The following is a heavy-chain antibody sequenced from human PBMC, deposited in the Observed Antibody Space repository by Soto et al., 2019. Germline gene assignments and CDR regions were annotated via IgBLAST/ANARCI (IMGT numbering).Heavy chain of an antibody. Sequence: GGSLRLSCAVSGLTVSGNSMSWVRQAPGKGLEWVSVIYSGGSTYYADSVKGRFTISRDSSKNTLYLQINSLRAEDTAMYYCARDRGGDSTAFSDYWGQGTLVTVSS. V-gene: IGHV3-53*01. D-gene: IGHD3-22*01. CDR3: ARDRGGDSTAFSDY. CDR1: GLTVSGNS. J-gene: IGHJ4*02. CDR2: IYSGGST.